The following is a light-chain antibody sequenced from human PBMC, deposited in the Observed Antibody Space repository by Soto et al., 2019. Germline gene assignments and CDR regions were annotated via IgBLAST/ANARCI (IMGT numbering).Light chain of an antibody. J-gene: IGKJ1*01. Sequence: DIPMTQSPSTLSGSVGDRVTITCRASQTISSWLAWYQQKPGKAPKLLIYKASTLKSGVPSRFSGSGSGTEFTLTISSLQPDDFATYYCQHYNSYSEAFGQGTKGQLK. CDR3: QHYNSYSEA. CDR1: QTISSW. V-gene: IGKV1-5*03. CDR2: KAS.